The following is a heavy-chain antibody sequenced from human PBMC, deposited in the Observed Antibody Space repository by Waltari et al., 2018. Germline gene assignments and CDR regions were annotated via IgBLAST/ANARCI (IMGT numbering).Heavy chain of an antibody. Sequence: QVQLVQSGAEVKKPGSSVKVSCKASGGTFSSYAISWVRQAPGQGLEWMGGIIPILGIANYAQKFQGRVTITADESTSTAYMELSSLRSEDTAVYYCARNSATAAEGGGYYYYYMDVWGKGTTVTVSS. CDR3: ARNSATAAEGGGYYYYYMDV. D-gene: IGHD2-2*01. V-gene: IGHV1-69*04. CDR1: GGTFSSYA. CDR2: IIPILGIA. J-gene: IGHJ6*03.